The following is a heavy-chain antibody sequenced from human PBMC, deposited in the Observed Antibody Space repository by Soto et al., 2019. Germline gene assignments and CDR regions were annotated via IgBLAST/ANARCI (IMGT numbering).Heavy chain of an antibody. D-gene: IGHD6-13*01. CDR3: ARYLPYSSNFFDC. J-gene: IGHJ4*02. CDR1: GFSLSNAGMG. Sequence: QVTLKESGPVLVKPTETLTLTCTVSGFSLSNAGMGVSWIRQPPGKALEWLAHIFSNDEKSSSTSLKRRLTISKDTSKSQVVLTMTNMDPVDTATFYCARYLPYSSNFFDCWGQGTLVTVSS. CDR2: IFSNDEK. V-gene: IGHV2-26*01.